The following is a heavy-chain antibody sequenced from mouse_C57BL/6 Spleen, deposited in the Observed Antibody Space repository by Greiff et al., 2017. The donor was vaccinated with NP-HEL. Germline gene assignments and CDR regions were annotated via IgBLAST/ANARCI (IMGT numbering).Heavy chain of an antibody. J-gene: IGHJ1*03. CDR3: ARGGADDYDGDWYFDV. V-gene: IGHV5-4*01. D-gene: IGHD2-4*01. CDR2: ISDGGSYT. CDR1: GFTFSSYA. Sequence: EVQGVESGGGLVKPGGSLKLSCAASGFTFSSYAMSWVRQTPEKRLEWVATISDGGSYTYYPDNVKGRFTISRDNAKNNLYLQMSHLKSEDTAMYYCARGGADDYDGDWYFDVWGTGTTVTVSS.